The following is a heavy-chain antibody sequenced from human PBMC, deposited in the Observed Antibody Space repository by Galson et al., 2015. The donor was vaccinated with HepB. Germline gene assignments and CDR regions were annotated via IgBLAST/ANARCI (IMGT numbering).Heavy chain of an antibody. CDR3: ARRWGNWIYGPFDY. D-gene: IGHD1-7*01. V-gene: IGHV3-23*01. J-gene: IGHJ4*02. CDR2: ISGSGGNI. CDR1: GFTLRSYA. Sequence: SLRLSCAASGFTLRSYAMNWVRQAPGKGLEWVSDISGSGGNIYYADSVKGRFTISRDNSKNTLYLQMNSLRAEDTAVYYCARRWGNWIYGPFDYWGLGTLVTVSS.